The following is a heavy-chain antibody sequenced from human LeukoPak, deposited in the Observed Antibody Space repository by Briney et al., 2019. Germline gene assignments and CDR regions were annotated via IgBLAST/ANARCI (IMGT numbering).Heavy chain of an antibody. CDR2: INPNSGGT. D-gene: IGHD3-22*01. CDR3: ARDRSTYYYDSSGYYVI. Sequence: GASVKVSCKASGYTFTGYYMHWVRQAPGQGLEWMGWINPNSGGTNYAQKFQGRVTITRDTSISTAYMELSRLRSDDTAVYYCARDRSTYYYDSSGYYVIWGQGTLVTVSS. V-gene: IGHV1-2*02. CDR1: GYTFTGYY. J-gene: IGHJ4*02.